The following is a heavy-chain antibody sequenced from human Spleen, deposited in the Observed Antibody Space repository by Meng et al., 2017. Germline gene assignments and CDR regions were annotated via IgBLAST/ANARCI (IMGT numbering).Heavy chain of an antibody. J-gene: IGHJ4*02. D-gene: IGHD6-19*01. CDR2: IIPIFGTA. CDR1: GGPFSSYA. V-gene: IGHV1-69*01. CDR3: ARGAYSSGWSGETFDY. Sequence: QVEVVQFGAEVKKPGSSVKVSCKASGGPFSSYAISWVRQAPGQGLEWMGGIIPIFGTANYAQKFQGRVTITADESTSTAYMELSSLRSEDTAVYYCARGAYSSGWSGETFDYWGQGTLVTVSS.